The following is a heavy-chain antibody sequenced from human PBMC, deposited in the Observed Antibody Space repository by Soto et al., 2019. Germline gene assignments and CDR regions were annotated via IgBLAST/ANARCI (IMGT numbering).Heavy chain of an antibody. V-gene: IGHV1-8*01. CDR2: MNPNSGNT. D-gene: IGHD4-17*01. J-gene: IGHJ6*03. CDR3: AIGGFRVTTGYYYYMDV. Sequence: QVQLVQSGAEVKKPGASVKVSCKASGYTFTSYDINWVRQATGQGLEWMGWMNPNSGNTGYAQKFQGRVTMTRNSSISTAYMELSSLRSEDTAVYYCAIGGFRVTTGYYYYMDVWGKGTTVTVSS. CDR1: GYTFTSYD.